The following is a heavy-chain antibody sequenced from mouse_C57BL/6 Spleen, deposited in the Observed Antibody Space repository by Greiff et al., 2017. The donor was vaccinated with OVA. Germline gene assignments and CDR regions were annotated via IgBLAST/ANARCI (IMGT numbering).Heavy chain of an antibody. CDR2: ISSGSSTI. CDR1: GFTFSDYG. D-gene: IGHD2-13*01. J-gene: IGHJ4*01. V-gene: IGHV5-17*01. CDR3: ARLTSYAMDY. Sequence: DVHLVESGGGLVKPGGSLKLSCAASGFTFSDYGMHWVRQAPEKGLEWVAYISSGSSTIYYADTVKGRFTISRANAKNTLFLQMTSLRSEDTAMYYCARLTSYAMDYWGQGTSVTVSS.